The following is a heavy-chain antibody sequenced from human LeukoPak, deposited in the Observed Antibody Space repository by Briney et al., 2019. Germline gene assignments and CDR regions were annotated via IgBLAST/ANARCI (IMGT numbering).Heavy chain of an antibody. J-gene: IGHJ4*02. D-gene: IGHD2-15*01. CDR2: IQYSGSKK. V-gene: IGHV3-30*02. Sequence: GGSLRLSCAASGFTFSNYDMHWVRQAPGKGLEWVAFIQYSGSKKYYVDSVEGRFTISRDNSKNTLPVQMNSLRTEDTAVYYCAKGGRHGHSSYERGYFDFWGQGAPVTVSS. CDR1: GFTFSNYD. CDR3: AKGGRHGHSSYERGYFDF.